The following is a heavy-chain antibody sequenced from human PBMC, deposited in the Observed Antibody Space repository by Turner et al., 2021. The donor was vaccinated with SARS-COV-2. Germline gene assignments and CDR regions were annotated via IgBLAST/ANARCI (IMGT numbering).Heavy chain of an antibody. D-gene: IGHD6-19*01. Sequence: EVQLGQSGAEVKKPGESLKISCKGSGYRFTNYWIVWGRQMPGKGLEWMGIIYPGDSDTRYSPSFQGQVTISADKTISTAYLQWSSLKASDTAMYYCTRQVGVGPGIAVAGTGYWGQGTLVTVSS. J-gene: IGHJ4*02. CDR2: IYPGDSDT. CDR3: TRQVGVGPGIAVAGTGY. V-gene: IGHV5-51*01. CDR1: GYRFTNYW.